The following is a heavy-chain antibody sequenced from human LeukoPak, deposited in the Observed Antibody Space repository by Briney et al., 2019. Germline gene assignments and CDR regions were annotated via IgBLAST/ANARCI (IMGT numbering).Heavy chain of an antibody. J-gene: IGHJ4*02. CDR3: ARLYYDSSGYLDY. CDR2: INPSAGST. V-gene: IGHV1-46*01. CDR1: GFTFSSYG. Sequence: GGSLRLSCAASGFTFSSYGMHWVRQAPGQGLEWMGIINPSAGSTTYAQKFQGRVTMTRDTSTRTVYMELSSLRSEDTAVYSCARLYYDSSGYLDYWGQGTLVTVSS. D-gene: IGHD3-22*01.